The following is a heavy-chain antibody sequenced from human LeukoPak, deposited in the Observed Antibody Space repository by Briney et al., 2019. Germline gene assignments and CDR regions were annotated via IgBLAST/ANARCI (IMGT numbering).Heavy chain of an antibody. CDR3: ARGPLGFCTTSGCSTDAFDI. CDR1: AGSIRNHY. D-gene: IGHD2-2*02. Sequence: SETLSLTCTVSAGSIRNHYWSWIRQPPGQGLEWIGYVYYSGSTDYNPSLQSRVTISVDIPKKHFSLKLTSVTAADTAVYYCARGPLGFCTTSGCSTDAFDIWGQGTMVTVSS. V-gene: IGHV4-59*11. CDR2: VYYSGST. J-gene: IGHJ3*02.